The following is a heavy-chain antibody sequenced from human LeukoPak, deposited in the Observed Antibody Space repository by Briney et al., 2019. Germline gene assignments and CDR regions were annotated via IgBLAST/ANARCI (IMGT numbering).Heavy chain of an antibody. CDR2: TYYRSKWIN. J-gene: IGHJ4*02. Sequence: SQTLSLTCAISGDSVSSSSSAWNWITQSPSRGLEWLGRTYYRSKWINDYAVSVKSRLTINPDTSKNQFSLHLNSVTPEDTAVYYCARNYRPDFDYWGQGTLVTVSS. CDR1: GDSVSSSSSA. V-gene: IGHV6-1*01. D-gene: IGHD1-7*01. CDR3: ARNYRPDFDY.